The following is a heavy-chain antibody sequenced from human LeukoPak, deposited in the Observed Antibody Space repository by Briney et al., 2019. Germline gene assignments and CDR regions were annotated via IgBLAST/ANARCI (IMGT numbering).Heavy chain of an antibody. D-gene: IGHD3-3*01. CDR3: AKVGSRYDFWSGYYLPDDY. J-gene: IGHJ4*02. V-gene: IGHV3-23*01. Sequence: GGSLRLSCAASGFTFSSYAMSWVRQAPGKGLEWVSAISGSGGSTYYADSVKGRFTISRDNSKNTLYLQMNSLRAEDTAVYYCAKVGSRYDFWSGYYLPDDYWGQGTLVTVSS. CDR1: GFTFSSYA. CDR2: ISGSGGST.